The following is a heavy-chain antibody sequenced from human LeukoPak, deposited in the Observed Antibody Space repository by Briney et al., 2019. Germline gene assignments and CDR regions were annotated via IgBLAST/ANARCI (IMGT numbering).Heavy chain of an antibody. V-gene: IGHV1-2*02. CDR1: GVTFSSYA. J-gene: IGHJ4*02. D-gene: IGHD2-15*01. CDR2: INPNSGGT. Sequence: GASVKVSCKTSGVTFSSYAISWVRQAPGQGLEWMGWINPNSGGTNYAQKFQGRVTMTRDTSISTAYMELSRLRSDDTAVYYCARIVVVAATYYFDYWGQGTLVTVSS. CDR3: ARIVVVAATYYFDY.